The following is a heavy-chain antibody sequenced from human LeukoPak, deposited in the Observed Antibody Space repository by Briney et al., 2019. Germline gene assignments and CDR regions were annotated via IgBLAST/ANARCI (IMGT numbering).Heavy chain of an antibody. V-gene: IGHV4-59*01. CDR2: IYYSGST. D-gene: IGHD2-2*01. CDR3: ARARVVVPAAKAFDI. Sequence: SETLSLTCTVSGGSISSYYWSWIRQPPGKGLEWIGYIYYSGSTNYNPSLKSRVTISVDTSKNQFSLKLSSVTAADTAVYYCARARVVVPAAKAFDIWGQGTMVTVSS. CDR1: GGSISSYY. J-gene: IGHJ3*02.